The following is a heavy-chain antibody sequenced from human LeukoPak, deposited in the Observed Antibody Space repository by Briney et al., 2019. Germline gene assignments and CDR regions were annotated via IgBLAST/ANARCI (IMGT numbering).Heavy chain of an antibody. Sequence: SETLSLTCTVSGGSISSCYWSWIRQPPGKGLEWIGEINHSGSTNYNPSLKSRVTISVDTSKNQFSLKLSSVTAADTAVYYCARGDTHSYGFDPWGQGTLVTVSS. CDR1: GGSISSCY. CDR2: INHSGST. V-gene: IGHV4-34*01. J-gene: IGHJ5*02. CDR3: ARGDTHSYGFDP. D-gene: IGHD5-18*01.